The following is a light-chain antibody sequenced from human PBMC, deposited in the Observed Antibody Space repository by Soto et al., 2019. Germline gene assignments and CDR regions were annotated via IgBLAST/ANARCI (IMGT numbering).Light chain of an antibody. V-gene: IGLV1-40*01. CDR3: RPHDSSLGGSSL. CDR2: ENN. CDR1: SSNIGAGFD. Sequence: QSVLTQPPSVSGAPGQSVTISCTGSSSNIGAGFDVHWYQQLPGKAPRLLIYENNRRPSGVPDRFSGSQSGASASLAITGLQAEDEADYYCRPHDSSLGGSSLSGTGTELPVL. J-gene: IGLJ1*01.